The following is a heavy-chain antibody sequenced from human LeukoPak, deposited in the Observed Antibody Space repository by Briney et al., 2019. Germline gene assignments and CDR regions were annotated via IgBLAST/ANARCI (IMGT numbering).Heavy chain of an antibody. V-gene: IGHV3-23*01. CDR3: ARDPGGYCSSGSCLGAGY. CDR1: GFTFSSYA. Sequence: GGSLRLSCAASGFTFSSYAMSWVRQAPGKGLEWVSAISGSGGSTYYADSVKGRFTISRDNSKNTLFLQMNSLRAEDTAVYYCARDPGGYCSSGSCLGAGYWGQGTLVTVSS. CDR2: ISGSGGST. J-gene: IGHJ4*02. D-gene: IGHD2-15*01.